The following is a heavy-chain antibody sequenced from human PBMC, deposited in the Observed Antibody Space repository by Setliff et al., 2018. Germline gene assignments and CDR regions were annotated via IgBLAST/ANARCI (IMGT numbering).Heavy chain of an antibody. J-gene: IGHJ4*02. D-gene: IGHD3-10*01. V-gene: IGHV1-18*01. CDR2: ISPHTGNT. Sequence: ASVKVSCKASGYAFSDYGVTWVRQAPGQGLEWVGWISPHTGNTYYAPNFEGRVSLTTDTSTSTAYMELRSLRSDDTAVYYCSRLVRFCTRTVCQRLSGDDYWGQGTLVTAPQ. CDR3: SRLVRFCTRTVCQRLSGDDY. CDR1: GYAFSDYG.